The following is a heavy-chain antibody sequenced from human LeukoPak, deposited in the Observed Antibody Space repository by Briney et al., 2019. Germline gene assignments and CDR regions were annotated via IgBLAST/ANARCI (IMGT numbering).Heavy chain of an antibody. CDR1: GGSFSGYY. D-gene: IGHD2-2*01. Sequence: SETLSLTCAVYGGSFSGYYWSWIRQPPGKGLEWIGEINHSGSTNYNPSLKSRVTISVDTSKNQFSLKLSSVTAADTAVYYCARGVGYCSSTSCYWWFDPWGQGTLVTVSS. CDR2: INHSGST. CDR3: ARGVGYCSSTSCYWWFDP. V-gene: IGHV4-34*01. J-gene: IGHJ5*02.